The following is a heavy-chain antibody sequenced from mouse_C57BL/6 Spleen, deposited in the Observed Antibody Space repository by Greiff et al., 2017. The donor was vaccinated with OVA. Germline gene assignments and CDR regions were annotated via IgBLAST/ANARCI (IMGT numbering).Heavy chain of an antibody. CDR3: ARDGYYGSSYPYWYFDV. Sequence: EVQRVESEGGLVQPGSSMKLSCTASGFTFSDYYMAWVRQVPEKGLEWVANINYDGSSTYYLDSLKSRFIISRDNAKNILYLQMSSLKSEDTATYYCARDGYYGSSYPYWYFDVWGIGTTVTVSS. D-gene: IGHD1-1*01. J-gene: IGHJ1*03. CDR1: GFTFSDYY. CDR2: INYDGSST. V-gene: IGHV5-16*01.